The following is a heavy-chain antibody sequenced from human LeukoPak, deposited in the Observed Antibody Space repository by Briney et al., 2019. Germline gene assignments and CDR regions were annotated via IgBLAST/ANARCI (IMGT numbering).Heavy chain of an antibody. CDR1: GFTFSSYS. Sequence: GGSLRLSCAASGFTFSSYSMNWVRQAPGKGLEWVSSISSSSSYIYYADSVKGRFTISRDNAKNSLYLQMNSLRAEGTAVYYCARVSYGSGSYHFDYWGQGTLVTVSS. V-gene: IGHV3-21*01. D-gene: IGHD3-10*01. J-gene: IGHJ4*02. CDR2: ISSSSSYI. CDR3: ARVSYGSGSYHFDY.